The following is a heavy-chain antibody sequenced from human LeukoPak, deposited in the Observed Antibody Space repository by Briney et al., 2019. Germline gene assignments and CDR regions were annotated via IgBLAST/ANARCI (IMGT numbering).Heavy chain of an antibody. V-gene: IGHV4-31*03. CDR1: GGSISSGGYY. Sequence: SETLSLTCTVSGGSISSGGYYWSWIRQHPGKGLEWIGYIYYRGSTYYNPSLKSRVTISVDTSKNQFSLKLSSVTAADTAVYYCARVNYYGSGSYSNSDYWGQGTLVTVSS. J-gene: IGHJ4*02. CDR3: ARVNYYGSGSYSNSDY. CDR2: IYYRGST. D-gene: IGHD3-10*01.